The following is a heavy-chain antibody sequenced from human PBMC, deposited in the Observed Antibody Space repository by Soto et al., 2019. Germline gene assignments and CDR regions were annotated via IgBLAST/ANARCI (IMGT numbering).Heavy chain of an antibody. CDR2: INGYTGNT. CDR3: ARSWVTGKGGMDV. CDR1: GYTFTSYG. Sequence: QVQLVQSGAEVKKPGASVKVSCKASGYTFTSYGFSWERQAPGQGLEWMGWINGYTGNTHYAQKFQGRVTMTTDTSTSTAYMELWTLISDDTAVYYCARSWVTGKGGMDVWGQGTTVTVSS. J-gene: IGHJ6*02. V-gene: IGHV1-18*01. D-gene: IGHD3-16*01.